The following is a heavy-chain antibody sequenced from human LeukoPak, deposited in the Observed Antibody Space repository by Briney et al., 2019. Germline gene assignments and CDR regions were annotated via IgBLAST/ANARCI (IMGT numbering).Heavy chain of an antibody. CDR2: ISAYNGNT. J-gene: IGHJ5*02. CDR3: ARGGLVVVVAATPSTTPGLLHWLDP. CDR1: GYSFTSSG. V-gene: IGHV1-18*01. Sequence: ASVKVSCKASGYSFTSSGFSWVRQAPGQGLEWMGWISAYNGNTKYAQKVLGRVTMTTDTSTSTAYMELRSLRSDDTAVYYCARGGLVVVVAATPSTTPGLLHWLDPWGQGTLVSVSS. D-gene: IGHD2-15*01.